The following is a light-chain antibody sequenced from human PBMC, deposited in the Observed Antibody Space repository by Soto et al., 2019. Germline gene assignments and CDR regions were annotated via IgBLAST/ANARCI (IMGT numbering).Light chain of an antibody. J-gene: IGLJ1*01. CDR1: SSDVGGFNY. CDR2: EVS. V-gene: IGLV2-14*01. CDR3: SSYTTSNTLV. Sequence: QSVLTQPASVSGSRGQSITISCTGTSSDVGGFNYVSWYQQFPGKAPKLMIYEVSNRPSGVSNRFSGSKSGNTASLTISGLQAEDEGDYYCSSYTTSNTLVFGTGTKVTVL.